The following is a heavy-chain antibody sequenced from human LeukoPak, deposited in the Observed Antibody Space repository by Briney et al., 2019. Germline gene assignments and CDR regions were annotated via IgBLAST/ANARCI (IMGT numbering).Heavy chain of an antibody. CDR2: VSHDGNNQ. J-gene: IGHJ4*02. V-gene: IGHV3-30*03. D-gene: IGHD3-10*01. Sequence: GGSLRLSCAASGFTFSSYGMHWARQAPGKGLEWRTVVSHDGNNQFYADSVKGRFTISRDNSKNMVYLQMNSLRVEDTAVYYCAREDYYGSGSYPVDWGQGTLVTVSS. CDR1: GFTFSSYG. CDR3: AREDYYGSGSYPVD.